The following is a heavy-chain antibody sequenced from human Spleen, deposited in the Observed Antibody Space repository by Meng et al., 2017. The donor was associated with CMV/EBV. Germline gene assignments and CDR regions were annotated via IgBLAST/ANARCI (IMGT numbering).Heavy chain of an antibody. CDR1: GFSFSSYW. CDR2: IKQDGSET. D-gene: IGHD5-18*01. CDR3: ARGLTRTWKQQWFDY. J-gene: IGHJ4*02. Sequence: GESLKISCAASGFSFSSYWMHWVRQAPGKGLEWVANIKQDGSETYYVDSVKGRFTISRDNAENSLYLQMNSLRGEDTAVYFCARGLTRTWKQQWFDYWGQGTLVTVSS. V-gene: IGHV3-7*01.